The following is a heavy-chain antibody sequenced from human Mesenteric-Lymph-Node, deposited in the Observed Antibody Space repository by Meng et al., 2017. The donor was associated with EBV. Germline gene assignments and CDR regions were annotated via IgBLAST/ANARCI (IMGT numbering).Heavy chain of an antibody. CDR1: GDSISSSNW. CDR3: ARESYYDSRGPWFDP. V-gene: IGHV4-4*02. CDR2: IYQSGST. J-gene: IGHJ5*02. Sequence: QVPLQEAGPGLVKPSGTLSLTCAVSGDSISSSNWWSWVRQPLGKGLEWIGEIYQSGSTNYNPSLKSRVTISVDKSKNHFSLKLSSVTAADTAVYYCARESYYDSRGPWFDPWGQGTLVTVSS. D-gene: IGHD3-22*01.